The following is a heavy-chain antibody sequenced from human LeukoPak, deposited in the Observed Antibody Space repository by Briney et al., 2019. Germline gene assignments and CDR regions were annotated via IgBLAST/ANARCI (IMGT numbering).Heavy chain of an antibody. J-gene: IGHJ6*02. CDR1: GYTFTSYD. CDR3: ARVVVPAAILGGMDV. D-gene: IGHD2-2*02. V-gene: IGHV1-8*01. CDR2: MNPNSGNT. Sequence: ASVKVSCKAPGYTFTSYDINWVRRATGQGLEWMGWMNPNSGNTGYAQKFQGRVTMTRNTSISTAYMELSSLRSEDTAVYYCARVVVPAAILGGMDVWGQGTTVTVSS.